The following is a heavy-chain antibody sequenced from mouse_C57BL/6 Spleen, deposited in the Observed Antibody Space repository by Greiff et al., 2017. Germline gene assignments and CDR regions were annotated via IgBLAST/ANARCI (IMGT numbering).Heavy chain of an antibody. CDR1: GFTFSSYA. J-gene: IGHJ3*01. CDR2: ISDGGSYT. V-gene: IGHV5-4*01. CDR3: ARRGITTVPAWFAY. Sequence: EVHLVESGGGLVKPGGSLKLSCAASGFTFSSYAMSWVRQTPEKRLEWVATISDGGSYTYYPDNVKGRFTSSRDNAKNNLYLQMSHLKSEDTAMYYCARRGITTVPAWFAYWGQGTLVTVSA. D-gene: IGHD1-1*01.